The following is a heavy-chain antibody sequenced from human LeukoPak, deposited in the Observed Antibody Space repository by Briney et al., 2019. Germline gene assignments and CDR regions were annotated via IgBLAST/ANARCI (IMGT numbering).Heavy chain of an antibody. Sequence: SETLSLTCAVSGYSISSAFYWGWIRQPPGKGLEWIGSIYYSGNTFYNPSLKSRLTISVDTSKNQFSLTLSSVTAADTAVYYCARFAAPQLTRIDYWGQGILVTVSS. J-gene: IGHJ4*02. V-gene: IGHV4-38-2*01. CDR2: IYYSGNT. CDR1: GYSISSAFY. D-gene: IGHD1-1*01. CDR3: ARFAAPQLTRIDY.